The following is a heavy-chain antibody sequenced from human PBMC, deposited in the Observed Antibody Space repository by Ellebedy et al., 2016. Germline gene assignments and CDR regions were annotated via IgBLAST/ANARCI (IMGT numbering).Heavy chain of an antibody. D-gene: IGHD3-10*01. CDR1: GYIFTYYY. CDR3: AKTSGWGYGEN. CDR2: INPSGGST. J-gene: IGHJ4*02. Sequence: ASVKVSXXASGYIFTYYYMHWVRQAPGQGLEWMGIINPSGGSTSYAQKFQGRVSMTTDSSTHTAYMDLRSLRSDDTAMYYCAKTSGWGYGENWGQGTLVTVSS. V-gene: IGHV1-46*01.